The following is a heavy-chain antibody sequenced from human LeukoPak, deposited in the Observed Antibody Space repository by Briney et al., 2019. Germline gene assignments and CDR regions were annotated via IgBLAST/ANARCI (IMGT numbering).Heavy chain of an antibody. J-gene: IGHJ4*02. CDR2: ISHDGII. Sequence: RTGGSLRLSCAASGFTFSSYGMHWVRRTPGKGLVWVSRISHDGIISYADSVKGRFTISRDNAKNTLILQMNSLRVEDTAVYYCARDWVYKIDYWGRGTLVTVSS. D-gene: IGHD5-24*01. CDR3: ARDWVYKIDY. V-gene: IGHV3-74*01. CDR1: GFTFSSYG.